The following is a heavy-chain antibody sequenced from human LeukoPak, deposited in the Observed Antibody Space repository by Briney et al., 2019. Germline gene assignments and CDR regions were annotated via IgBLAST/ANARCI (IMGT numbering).Heavy chain of an antibody. V-gene: IGHV3-33*01. CDR1: GFTFSGYD. CDR2: LWSDGNHK. D-gene: IGHD3-3*01. J-gene: IGHJ4*02. CDR3: ARDQYDTWSRRGNFDS. Sequence: PGGSLRLSCAASGFTFSGYDIHWVRQAPGKGLEWVAVLWSDGNHKSYADSVKGRFTISRDISKNSLYLQMNSLRVEDTAVFYCARDQYDTWSRRGNFDSWGQGTLVIVSS.